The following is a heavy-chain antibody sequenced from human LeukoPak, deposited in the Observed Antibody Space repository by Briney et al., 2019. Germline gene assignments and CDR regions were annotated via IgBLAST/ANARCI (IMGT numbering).Heavy chain of an antibody. D-gene: IGHD3-10*01. J-gene: IGHJ5*02. Sequence: GGSLRLSCAASGFTFSSYNMNWVRQAPGKGLEWVSFISSSGGAIYYAGSVKGRFTISRDNAKNSLYLQMNSLTDEDTAVYYCARGNYGSGSYLPWGQGNLVTVSS. CDR1: GFTFSSYN. CDR2: ISSSGGAI. CDR3: ARGNYGSGSYLP. V-gene: IGHV3-48*02.